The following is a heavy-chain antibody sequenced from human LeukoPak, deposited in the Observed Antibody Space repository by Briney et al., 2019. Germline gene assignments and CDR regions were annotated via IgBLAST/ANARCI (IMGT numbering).Heavy chain of an antibody. CDR1: GGSFSDYF. D-gene: IGHD6-13*01. CDR3: ARGGLAGSSWSWFDP. J-gene: IGHJ5*02. Sequence: SQTLSLTCGVYGGSFSDYFWSWVRQAPGKGLEWIGEIERGGSTIYSPTLKSRVTMSLDTSNIQFSLRLTSVTAADTAVYFCARGGLAGSSWSWFDPWGQGTLVTVSS. CDR2: IERGGST. V-gene: IGHV4-34*01.